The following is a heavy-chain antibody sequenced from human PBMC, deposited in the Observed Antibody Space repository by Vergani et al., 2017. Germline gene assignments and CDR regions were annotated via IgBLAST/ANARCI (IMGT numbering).Heavy chain of an antibody. J-gene: IGHJ5*02. CDR1: GGSISSGDYY. CDR2: IYYSGST. D-gene: IGHD3-10*01. Sequence: QVQLQESGPGLVKPSQTLSLTCTVSGGSISSGDYYWSWIRQPPGKGLEWIGYIYYSGSTYYNPSLKSRVTISVDTSKNQFSLKLSSVTAADTAVYYCARGSGYGSGSYYVXFDPWGQGTLVTVSS. CDR3: ARGSGYGSGSYYVXFDP. V-gene: IGHV4-30-4*01.